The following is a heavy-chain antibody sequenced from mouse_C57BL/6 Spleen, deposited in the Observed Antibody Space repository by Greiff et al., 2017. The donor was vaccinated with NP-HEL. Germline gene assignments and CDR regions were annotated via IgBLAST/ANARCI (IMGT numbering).Heavy chain of an antibody. D-gene: IGHD2-3*01. CDR3: ARGYDGYYNY. J-gene: IGHJ2*01. V-gene: IGHV1-7*01. Sequence: VQLQQSGAELAKPGASVKLSCKASGYTFTSYWMHWVKQRPGQGLEWIGYINPSSGYTKYNQKFKDKATLPADKSSSTAYMQLSSLTYEDSAVYYCARGYDGYYNYWGQGTTLTVSS. CDR1: GYTFTSYW. CDR2: INPSSGYT.